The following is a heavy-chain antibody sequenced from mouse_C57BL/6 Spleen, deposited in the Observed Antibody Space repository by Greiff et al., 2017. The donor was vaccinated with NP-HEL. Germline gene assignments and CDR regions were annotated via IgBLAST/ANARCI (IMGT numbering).Heavy chain of an antibody. J-gene: IGHJ2*01. Sequence: EVQLQQSGPELVKPGASVKISCKASGYTFTDYYMNWVKQSHGKSLEWIGDINPNNGGTSYNQKFKGKATLTVDKSSSTAYMELRSLTSEDSAVYYCARGTNYDYYFDYWGQGTTLTVSS. V-gene: IGHV1-26*01. CDR2: INPNNGGT. CDR1: GYTFTDYY. D-gene: IGHD2-4*01. CDR3: ARGTNYDYYFDY.